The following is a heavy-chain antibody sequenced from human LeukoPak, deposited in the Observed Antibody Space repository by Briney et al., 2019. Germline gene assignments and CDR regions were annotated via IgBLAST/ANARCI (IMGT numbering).Heavy chain of an antibody. V-gene: IGHV3-23*01. Sequence: PGGSLRLSCAASGFTFDDYGMSWVRQAPGKGLEWVSAISGSGGSTYYADSVKGRFTISRDNSKNTLYLQMNSLRAEDTAVYYCAKAPHLVAAYYFDYWGQGTLVTVSS. D-gene: IGHD2-8*02. CDR2: ISGSGGST. CDR1: GFTFDDYG. J-gene: IGHJ4*02. CDR3: AKAPHLVAAYYFDY.